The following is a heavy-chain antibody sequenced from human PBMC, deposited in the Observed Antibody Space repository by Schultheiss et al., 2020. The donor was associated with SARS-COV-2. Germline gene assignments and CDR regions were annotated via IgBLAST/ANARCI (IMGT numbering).Heavy chain of an antibody. V-gene: IGHV3-33*01. Sequence: GGSLRLSCAASGFTFSNYGMHWVRQAPGKGLEWVAIIWYVGSNKYYADSVKGRFTISRDNSKNTLYLQMNSLRAEDTAVYYCARKGRDGYNYFDYWGQGTLVTVSS. D-gene: IGHD5-24*01. J-gene: IGHJ4*02. CDR1: GFTFSNYG. CDR2: IWYVGSNK. CDR3: ARKGRDGYNYFDY.